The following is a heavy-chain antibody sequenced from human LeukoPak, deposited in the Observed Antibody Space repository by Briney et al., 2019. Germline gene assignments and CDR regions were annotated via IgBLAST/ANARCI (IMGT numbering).Heavy chain of an antibody. J-gene: IGHJ4*02. Sequence: SETLSLTCAVYGGSFSGYYWSWIRQPPGKGLEWIGEINHTGNTGYNPSLKSRVTISVDTSKNQFSLELSSVTAADTAVYYCARKTVPTGVDYWGQGTLVTVSS. V-gene: IGHV4-34*01. CDR2: INHTGNT. CDR1: GGSFSGYY. CDR3: ARKTVPTGVDY. D-gene: IGHD4-17*01.